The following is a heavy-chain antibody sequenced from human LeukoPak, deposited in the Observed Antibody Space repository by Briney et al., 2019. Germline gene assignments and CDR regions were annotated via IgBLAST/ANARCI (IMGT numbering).Heavy chain of an antibody. J-gene: IGHJ6*03. Sequence: GGSLRLSCAASGFTCSNSAMNWFRQAPGKGPEWVSAISSSSYIYYSDSVKGRCTISRDNAKNSLYLQMNSLRAEDTAVYYCATDHSRMDVWGKGTTVTVSS. CDR3: ATDHSRMDV. CDR1: GFTCSNSA. CDR2: ISSSSYI. V-gene: IGHV3-21*01. D-gene: IGHD2-21*01.